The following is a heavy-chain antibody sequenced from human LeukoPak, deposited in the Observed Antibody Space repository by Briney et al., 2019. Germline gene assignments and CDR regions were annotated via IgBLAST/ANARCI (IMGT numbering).Heavy chain of an antibody. D-gene: IGHD6-13*01. J-gene: IGHJ4*02. CDR2: IYTSGTT. CDR3: ARFSSIAAAFDY. CDR1: GGSISNYN. Sequence: PSETLSFTSTASGGSISNYNWGWIGQPPGKGLEGFGRIYTSGTTHYNPSLKSRVTMSVDTSKNQFSLNLSSVTAADTAVYYCARFSSIAAAFDYWGLGTLVTVSS. V-gene: IGHV4-4*07.